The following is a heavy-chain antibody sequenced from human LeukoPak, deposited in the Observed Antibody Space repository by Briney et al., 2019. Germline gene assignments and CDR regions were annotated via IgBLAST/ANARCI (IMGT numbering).Heavy chain of an antibody. J-gene: IGHJ4*02. V-gene: IGHV3-21*01. CDR2: ISSSSSYI. D-gene: IGHD3-3*01. CDR3: ATRVEYDFWSGYWQNDY. Sequence: PGGSLRLSCAASGFTFSSYSMNWVRQAPGKGLGWVSSISSSSSYIYYTDSVKGRFTISRDNAKNSLYLQMNSLRAEDTAVYYCATRVEYDFWSGYWQNDYWGQGTLVTVSS. CDR1: GFTFSSYS.